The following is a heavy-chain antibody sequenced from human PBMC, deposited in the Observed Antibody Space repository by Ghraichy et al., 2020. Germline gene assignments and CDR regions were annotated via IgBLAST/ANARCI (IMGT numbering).Heavy chain of an antibody. CDR3: AREDSSSWYYFDY. Sequence: SETLSLTCTVSGGSVNNGNYYWSWIRQPPGQGLEWIAYIYYTGSTNYNPSLKSRVTISVDTSKNQFSLKLSSVTAADTAVYYCAREDSSSWYYFDYWGQGTLVTVSS. D-gene: IGHD6-13*01. V-gene: IGHV4-61*01. CDR2: IYYTGST. J-gene: IGHJ4*02. CDR1: GGSVNNGNYY.